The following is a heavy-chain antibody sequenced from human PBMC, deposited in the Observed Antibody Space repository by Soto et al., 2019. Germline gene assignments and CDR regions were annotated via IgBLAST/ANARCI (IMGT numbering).Heavy chain of an antibody. V-gene: IGHV3-11*05. J-gene: IGHJ4*02. D-gene: IGHD3-10*01. CDR3: AKTRVADSGYYFDH. CDR1: GFSFGDSY. Sequence: QVQLVESGGGLVKPGGSLRLSCAASGFSFGDSYMSWIRQSAGKGLEWLSYISGGRSYTKYAESVKGRFTISRDNARRSLFLQVNGLRADDTAIYYCAKTRVADSGYYFDHWGQGTMVTVSS. CDR2: ISGGRSYT.